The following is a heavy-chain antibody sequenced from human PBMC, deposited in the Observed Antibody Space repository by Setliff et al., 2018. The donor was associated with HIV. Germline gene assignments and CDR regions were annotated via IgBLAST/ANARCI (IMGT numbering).Heavy chain of an antibody. CDR1: GGSMSTYY. V-gene: IGHV4-4*07. J-gene: IGHJ3*02. D-gene: IGHD2-15*01. Sequence: SETLSLTCSVSGGSMSTYYWSWIRQPAGKGLEWIGRIYSSGSTIYNPSLRSRVTMSVDTSKSQLSLKLTSVTAADTAVNYCARVFPPIRGAPFGTPPGTFDIWGQGTMVTVSS. CDR2: IYSSGST. CDR3: ARVFPPIRGAPFGTPPGTFDI.